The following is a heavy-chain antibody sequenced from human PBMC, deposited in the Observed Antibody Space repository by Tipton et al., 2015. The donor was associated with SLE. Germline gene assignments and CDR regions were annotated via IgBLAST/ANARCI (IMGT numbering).Heavy chain of an antibody. V-gene: IGHV4-31*02. CDR1: GGSFSGYY. D-gene: IGHD3-22*01. J-gene: IGHJ4*02. Sequence: LRLSCAVYGGSFSGYYWSWIRQHPGKGLEWIGYIYYSGSTYYNPSLKSRVTISIDTSKNQFSLKLSSVTAADTAVYYCARGGGYYDSSGYSDFDYWGQGTLVTVSS. CDR2: IYYSGST. CDR3: ARGGGYYDSSGYSDFDY.